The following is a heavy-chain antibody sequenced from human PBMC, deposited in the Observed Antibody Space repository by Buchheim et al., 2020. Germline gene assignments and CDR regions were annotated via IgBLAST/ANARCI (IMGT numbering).Heavy chain of an antibody. J-gene: IGHJ4*02. Sequence: QVQLQESGPGLVKPSGTLSLTCTVSGGSINSTNWWSWVRQPPGKGLEWIGEIFHSGSTNYSPSLKSRITISVDKSKNQFSLKMTSVTAADTAVYYCASKGITVSGHADYWGQGTL. CDR1: GGSINSTNW. V-gene: IGHV4-4*02. CDR2: IFHSGST. CDR3: ASKGITVSGHADY. D-gene: IGHD3/OR15-3a*01.